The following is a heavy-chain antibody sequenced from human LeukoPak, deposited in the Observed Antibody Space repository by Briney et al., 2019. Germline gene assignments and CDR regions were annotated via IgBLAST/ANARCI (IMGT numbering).Heavy chain of an antibody. D-gene: IGHD2-21*02. CDR1: GGSISSGDYY. V-gene: IGHV4-30-4*01. CDR2: IYYSGST. J-gene: IGHJ3*02. CDR3: ARVDDSDAFDI. Sequence: PSETLSLTCTVSGGSISSGDYYWSWIRQPPGKGLEWIGYIYYSGSTNYNPSLKSRVTISVDTSKNQFSLKLSSVTAADTAVYYCARVDDSDAFDIWGQGTMVTVSS.